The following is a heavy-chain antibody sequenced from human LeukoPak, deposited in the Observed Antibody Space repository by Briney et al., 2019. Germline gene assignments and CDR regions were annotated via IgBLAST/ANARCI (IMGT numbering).Heavy chain of an antibody. D-gene: IGHD2-15*01. CDR1: GFNFADYA. V-gene: IGHV3-9*01. J-gene: IGHJ4*02. Sequence: GGSLRLSCEASGFNFADYAMHWVRQAPGKGLEYVSGINWKGDSIGYADSVKGRFTISRDNAKNSLYLQMNNLGVEDTALYYCAKDAYSGSDDFDYWGQGTLVTVSS. CDR3: AKDAYSGSDDFDY. CDR2: INWKGDSI.